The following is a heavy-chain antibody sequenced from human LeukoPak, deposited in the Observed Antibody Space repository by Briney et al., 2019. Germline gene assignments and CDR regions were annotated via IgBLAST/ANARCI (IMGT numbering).Heavy chain of an antibody. CDR2: INHSGST. CDR1: GGSFSDYY. Sequence: SDTLSLTCAVYGGSFSDYYWSWLPQPPGRGREWIGEINHSGSTNYNPSLKSRVTISVDTSKNHFSLKLSSVTAADTAVYYCARHSGSTVEYWGQGTLVTVSS. V-gene: IGHV4-34*01. J-gene: IGHJ4*02. CDR3: ARHSGSTVEY. D-gene: IGHD1-26*01.